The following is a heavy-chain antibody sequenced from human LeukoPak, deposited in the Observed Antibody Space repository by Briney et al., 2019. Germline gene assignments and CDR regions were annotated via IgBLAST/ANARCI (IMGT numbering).Heavy chain of an antibody. CDR3: ARGWLYYDSSGLEYFDY. D-gene: IGHD3-22*01. CDR1: GGTFSSYA. V-gene: IGHV1-69*01. Sequence: WASVKVSCKASGGTFSSYAISWVRQAPGQGLEWMGGIIPIFGTANYAQKFQGRVTITADESTSTAYMELSSLRSEDTAVYYCARGWLYYDSSGLEYFDYWGQGTLVTVSS. CDR2: IIPIFGTA. J-gene: IGHJ4*02.